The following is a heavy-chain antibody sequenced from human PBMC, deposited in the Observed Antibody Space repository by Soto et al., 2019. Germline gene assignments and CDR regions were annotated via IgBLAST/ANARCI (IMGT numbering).Heavy chain of an antibody. V-gene: IGHV3-48*02. CDR2: ISSSSSTV. J-gene: IGHJ4*01. CDR3: ARDSVPTVTTRSFDY. CDR1: GFTFTRYS. Sequence: PGGSLRLSCAASGFTFTRYSMNWVRQAPEKGLEWVSYISSSSSTVYYADSVKGRFTISRDNAKKSLYLQMNSLRDEDAAVYYCARDSVPTVTTRSFDYWGPGTLVTVSS. D-gene: IGHD4-17*01.